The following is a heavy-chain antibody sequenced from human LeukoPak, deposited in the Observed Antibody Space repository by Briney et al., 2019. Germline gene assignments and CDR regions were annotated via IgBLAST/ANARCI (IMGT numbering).Heavy chain of an antibody. D-gene: IGHD6-19*01. V-gene: IGHV3-33*01. CDR1: GFTFSSYG. CDR3: ARPPVAAPRAYFDY. J-gene: IGHJ4*02. Sequence: GGPLRLSCAASGFTFSSYGMHWVRQAPGKGLEGVAVIWYDGSNKYYADSVKGRFTISRDNSKNTLYLQMNSLRAEDTAVYYCARPPVAAPRAYFDYWGQGTLVTVSS. CDR2: IWYDGSNK.